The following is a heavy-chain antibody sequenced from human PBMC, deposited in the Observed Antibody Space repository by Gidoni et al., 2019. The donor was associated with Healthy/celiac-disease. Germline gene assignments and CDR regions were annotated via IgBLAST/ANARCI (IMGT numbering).Heavy chain of an antibody. CDR2: ISVYNGNT. Sequence: QVQMVHAGAEVQKPEASVQVSFKASGYPFTSYGISWVRPAPGQGIEWMGWISVYNGNTNYAQKLQGRVTMTTDTSTSTAYMELRSLRSDDTAVYYCARYSGYGHYFDYWGQGTLVTVSS. D-gene: IGHD5-12*01. CDR1: GYPFTSYG. V-gene: IGHV1-18*01. CDR3: ARYSGYGHYFDY. J-gene: IGHJ4*02.